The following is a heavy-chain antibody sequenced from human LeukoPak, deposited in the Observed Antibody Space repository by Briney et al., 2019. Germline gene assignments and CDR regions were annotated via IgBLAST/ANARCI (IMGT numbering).Heavy chain of an antibody. D-gene: IGHD2-2*02. CDR3: EKGGGYCSSTSCYRRAFDI. CDR1: GFTFSSYA. J-gene: IGHJ3*02. Sequence: GGSLRLSCAASGFTFSSYAMSWVRQAPGKGLEWVSAISGSGGSTYYADSVKGRFTISRDNSKNTLYLQMNSLRAEDTAVYYCEKGGGYCSSTSCYRRAFDIWGQGTMVTVSS. CDR2: ISGSGGST. V-gene: IGHV3-23*01.